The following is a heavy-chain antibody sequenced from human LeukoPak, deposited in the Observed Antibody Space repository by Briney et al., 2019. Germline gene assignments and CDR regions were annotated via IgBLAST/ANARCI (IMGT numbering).Heavy chain of an antibody. CDR1: GYTFTSYD. J-gene: IGHJ4*02. D-gene: IGHD2-15*01. CDR3: ARYDCSGGSCYLAY. CDR2: MNPNSGNT. Sequence: GASVKVSCKASGYTFTSYDINWVRQATGQGLEWMGRMNPNSGNTGYAQKFQGRVTMTRNTSISTAYMELSSLRSEDTAVYYCARYDCSGGSCYLAYWGQGTLVTVSS. V-gene: IGHV1-8*01.